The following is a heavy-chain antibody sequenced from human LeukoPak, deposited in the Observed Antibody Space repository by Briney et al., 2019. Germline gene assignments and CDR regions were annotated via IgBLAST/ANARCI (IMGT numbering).Heavy chain of an antibody. D-gene: IGHD6-13*01. Sequence: GASVKVSCKASGYTFTGYYMHWVRQAPGQGLEWMGWINPNSGGTNYAQKFQGRVTMTRDTSISTAYMELSRLRSDDTAVYYCARGQLVRVGYYYYYMDVWGKGTTVTVSS. J-gene: IGHJ6*03. CDR2: INPNSGGT. V-gene: IGHV1-2*02. CDR3: ARGQLVRVGYYYYYMDV. CDR1: GYTFTGYY.